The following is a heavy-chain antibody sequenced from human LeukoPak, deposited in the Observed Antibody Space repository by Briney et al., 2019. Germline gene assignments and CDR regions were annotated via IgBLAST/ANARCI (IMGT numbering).Heavy chain of an antibody. CDR2: INHSGST. V-gene: IGHV4-34*01. J-gene: IGHJ4*02. CDR1: GGSFSGYY. D-gene: IGHD3-22*01. Sequence: SETLSLTCAVYGGSFSGYYWSWIRQPPGKGLEWIGEINHSGSTNYNPSLKSRVTISVDTSKNQFSLKLSSVTAADTAVYYCARGQNKYYYDSSGYLSIAHFDYWGQGTLVTVSS. CDR3: ARGQNKYYYDSSGYLSIAHFDY.